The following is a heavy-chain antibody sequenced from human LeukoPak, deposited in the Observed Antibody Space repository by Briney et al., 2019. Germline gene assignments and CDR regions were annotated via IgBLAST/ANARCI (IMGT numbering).Heavy chain of an antibody. CDR1: GGSISSSNW. D-gene: IGHD1-26*01. CDR2: IYHSGST. CDR3: ARAVGAPTDAFDI. J-gene: IGHJ3*02. V-gene: IGHV4-4*02. Sequence: KTSETLSLTCAVSGGSISSSNWWSWVRQPPGKGLEWIGEIYHSGSTNYNPSLKSRVTISVDKSKNQFSLKLSSVTAADTAVYFCARAVGAPTDAFDIWGQGTMVTVSS.